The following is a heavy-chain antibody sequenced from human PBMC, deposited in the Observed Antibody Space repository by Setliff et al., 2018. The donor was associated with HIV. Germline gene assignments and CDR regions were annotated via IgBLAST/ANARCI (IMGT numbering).Heavy chain of an antibody. D-gene: IGHD2-2*01. CDR2: ILGGENDPT. J-gene: IGHJ5*02. CDR3: VKGQGFCSMTSCALDWFGP. Sequence: GGSLRLSCAASGFTFSSYAMSWVRQAPGKGLEWVSGILGGENDPTYYENSVMGRFIISRDNSKNTLYLHMNSLRVEDSAIYYCVKGQGFCSMTSCALDWFGPWGQGTLVTVSS. CDR1: GFTFSSYA. V-gene: IGHV3-23*01.